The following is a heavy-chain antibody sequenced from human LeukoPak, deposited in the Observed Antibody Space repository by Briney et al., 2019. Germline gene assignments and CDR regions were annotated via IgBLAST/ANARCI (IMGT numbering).Heavy chain of an antibody. V-gene: IGHV1-69*05. CDR2: IIPIFGTA. D-gene: IGHD3-3*01. CDR1: GYTFTSYA. CDR3: AGGVTIFGVVPSRGGNYYYYMDV. Sequence: SVTVSCKASGYTFTSYAISWVRQAPGQGLEWMGGIIPIFGTANYAQKFQGRVTITTDESTSTAYMELSSLRSEDTAVYYCAGGVTIFGVVPSRGGNYYYYMDVWGKGTTVTVSS. J-gene: IGHJ6*03.